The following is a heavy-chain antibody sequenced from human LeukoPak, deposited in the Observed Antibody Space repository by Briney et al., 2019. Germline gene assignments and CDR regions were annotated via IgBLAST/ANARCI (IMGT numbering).Heavy chain of an antibody. V-gene: IGHV1-69*13. CDR1: GGTFSSYA. J-gene: IGHJ4*02. CDR3: ARAMGDYYDSSGYYSAGD. Sequence: SVKVSCKASGGTFSSYAISWVRQAPGQGLEWMGGIIPNFGTANYAQKFQGRVTITADESTSTAYMELSSLRSEDTAVYYCARAMGDYYDSSGYYSAGDWGQGTLVTVSS. CDR2: IIPNFGTA. D-gene: IGHD3-22*01.